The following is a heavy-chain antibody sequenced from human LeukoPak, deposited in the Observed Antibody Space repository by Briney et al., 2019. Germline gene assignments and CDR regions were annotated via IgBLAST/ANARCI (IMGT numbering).Heavy chain of an antibody. CDR3: ARDTDGEAWFDP. Sequence: PSETLSLTCTVSGGSISSSSYYWGWIRQPPGKGLEWIGSIYYSGSTYYNPSLKSRVTISVDTSKNQFSLKLSSVTAADTAVYYCARDTDGEAWFDPWGQGTLVTVSS. CDR1: GGSISSSSYY. J-gene: IGHJ5*02. V-gene: IGHV4-39*07. D-gene: IGHD4-17*01. CDR2: IYYSGST.